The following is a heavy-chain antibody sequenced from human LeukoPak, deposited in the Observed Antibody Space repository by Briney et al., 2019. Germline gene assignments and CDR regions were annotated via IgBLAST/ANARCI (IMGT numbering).Heavy chain of an antibody. CDR2: INPSGGST. CDR1: GYTFTSYY. V-gene: IGHV1-46*01. J-gene: IGHJ4*02. D-gene: IGHD5-12*01. CDR3: ARDRVATIEENDY. Sequence: ATVKVSCKASGYTFTSYYMHWVRQAPGQGLEWMGIINPSGGSTSYAQKFQGRVTMTTDTSTSTAYMELRSLRSDDTAVYYCARDRVATIEENDYWGQGTLVTVSS.